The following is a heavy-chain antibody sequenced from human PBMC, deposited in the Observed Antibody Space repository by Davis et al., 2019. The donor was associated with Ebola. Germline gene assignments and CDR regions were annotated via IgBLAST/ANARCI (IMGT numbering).Heavy chain of an antibody. CDR1: GGSISSYY. J-gene: IGHJ3*02. CDR3: ARVGYYYDSSGYHRGAFDI. Sequence: SETLSLTCTVSGGSISSYYWSWIRQPPGKGLEWIGYIYYSGSTNYNPSLKSRVTISVDTSKNQFSLKLSSVTAADTAVYYCARVGYYYDSSGYHRGAFDIWGQGTMVTVSS. D-gene: IGHD3-22*01. V-gene: IGHV4-59*01. CDR2: IYYSGST.